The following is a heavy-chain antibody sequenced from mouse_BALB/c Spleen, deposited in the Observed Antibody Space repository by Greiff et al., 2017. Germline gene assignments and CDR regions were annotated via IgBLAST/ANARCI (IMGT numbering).Heavy chain of an antibody. Sequence: VHLVESGPGLVAPSQSLSITCTVSGFSLTDYGVSGIRKPPGKGWEWLGVIWGGGSTYYNSALKSRLSISKDNSKSQVFLKMNSLQTDDTAMYYCAKHGSTATGYAMDYWGQGTSVTVSS. CDR1: GFSLTDYG. V-gene: IGHV2-6-5*01. CDR3: AKHGSTATGYAMDY. J-gene: IGHJ4*01. D-gene: IGHD1-2*01. CDR2: IWGGGST.